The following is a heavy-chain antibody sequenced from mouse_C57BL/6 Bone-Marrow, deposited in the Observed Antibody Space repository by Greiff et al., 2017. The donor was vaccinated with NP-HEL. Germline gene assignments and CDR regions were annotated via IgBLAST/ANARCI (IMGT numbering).Heavy chain of an antibody. CDR3: ARGPHYFDY. J-gene: IGHJ2*01. CDR1: GYSITSGYY. V-gene: IGHV3-6*01. Sequence: EVKLQESGPGLVKPSQSLSLTCSVTGYSITSGYYWNWIRQFPGNKLEWMGYISYDGSNNYNPSLKNRISITRDTSKNQFFLKLNSVTTEDTATYYCARGPHYFDYWGQGTTLTVSS. CDR2: ISYDGSN.